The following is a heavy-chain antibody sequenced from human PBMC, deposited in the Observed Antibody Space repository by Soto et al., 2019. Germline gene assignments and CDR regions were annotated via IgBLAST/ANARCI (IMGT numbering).Heavy chain of an antibody. D-gene: IGHD4-17*01. V-gene: IGHV1-8*01. CDR1: GYTFTSYD. J-gene: IGHJ4*02. CDR3: TRTRYGDNVDY. Sequence: QVQLVQSGAEVKKPGASVKVSCKASGYTFTSYDINWVRQATGQGLEWMGRMNPHSGNTGYAQKFQGPVTMTDNTSIGTAYMELSSLRSEDTAVYYCTRTRYGDNVDYWGQGTLVSVSS. CDR2: MNPHSGNT.